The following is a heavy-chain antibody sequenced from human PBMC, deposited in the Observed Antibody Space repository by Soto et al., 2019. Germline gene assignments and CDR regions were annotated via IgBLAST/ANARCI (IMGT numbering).Heavy chain of an antibody. CDR1: GFTFSSNS. D-gene: IGHD2-15*01. CDR2: ISSSSSYI. V-gene: IGHV3-21*01. CDR3: ARGDEDIVVVVAAYDY. Sequence: EVQLVESGGGLVKPGGSLRLSCAASGFTFSSNSMNWVRQAPGKGLEWVSSISSSSSYIYYADSVKGRFTISRDNAKNSLYLQMNSLRAEDTAVYYCARGDEDIVVVVAAYDYWGQGTLVTVSS. J-gene: IGHJ4*02.